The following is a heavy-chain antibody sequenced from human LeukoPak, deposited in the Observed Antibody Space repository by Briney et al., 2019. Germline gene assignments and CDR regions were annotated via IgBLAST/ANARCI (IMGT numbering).Heavy chain of an antibody. Sequence: ASVKVSCKASGYTFTGYYMHWVRQAPGQGLEWMGWINPNSGGTNYAQKFQGRVTMTRDTSISTAYMELSRLRSDDTAVYYCARNYDFWSGPDYWGQGTLVTVSS. V-gene: IGHV1-2*02. CDR1: GYTFTGYY. CDR3: ARNYDFWSGPDY. J-gene: IGHJ4*02. CDR2: INPNSGGT. D-gene: IGHD3-3*01.